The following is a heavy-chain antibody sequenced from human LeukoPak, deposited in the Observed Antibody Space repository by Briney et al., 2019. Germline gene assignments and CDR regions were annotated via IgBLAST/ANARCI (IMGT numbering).Heavy chain of an antibody. CDR1: GGSITSYY. CDR2: LFHSGTR. V-gene: IGHV4-59*08. D-gene: IGHD6-13*01. J-gene: IGHJ4*02. Sequence: SETLSLTCTVSGGSITSYYWSWIRQPPGKGLEWIGYLFHSGTRRYNPSLKSRVTISADTTKNQIFLTLNSTTAADTAVYYCARRRGWKQQLVYFDYWGQGTLATVSP. CDR3: ARRRGWKQQLVYFDY.